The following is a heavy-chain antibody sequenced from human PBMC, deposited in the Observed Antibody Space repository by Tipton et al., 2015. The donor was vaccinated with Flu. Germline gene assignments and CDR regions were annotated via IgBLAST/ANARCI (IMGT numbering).Heavy chain of an antibody. CDR2: INPNSGAI. V-gene: IGHV1-2*06. D-gene: IGHD2-2*01. CDR3: ATYCSTITCPSAAFGI. J-gene: IGHJ3*02. CDR1: GYTFTAYF. Sequence: QLVQSGAEVKKPGASVKVSCKASGYTFTAYFIHWVRQAPGQGLEWLGRINPNSGAINYAQKFQGRVTLTRDTSTSTAYMELSRLRFDDTAIYYCATYCSTITCPSAAFGIWGQGTLVTVSS.